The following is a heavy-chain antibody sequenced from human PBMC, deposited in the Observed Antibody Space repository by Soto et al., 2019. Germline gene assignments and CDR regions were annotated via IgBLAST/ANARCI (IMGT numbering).Heavy chain of an antibody. V-gene: IGHV4-59*01. CDR2: IYYSGST. D-gene: IGHD5-12*01. J-gene: IGHJ4*02. Sequence: PSETLSLTCTVSGGSISSYYWSWIRQPPGKGLEWIGYIYYSGSTNYKPSLKSRVTISVDTSKNQFSLKLSSVTAADTAVYYCARDSEMATMAYWGQGTLVTV. CDR3: ARDSEMATMAY. CDR1: GGSISSYY.